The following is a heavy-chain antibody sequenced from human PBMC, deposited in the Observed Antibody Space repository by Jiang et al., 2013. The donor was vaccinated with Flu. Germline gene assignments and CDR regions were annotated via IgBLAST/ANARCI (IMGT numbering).Heavy chain of an antibody. CDR3: ARGLPRHGDYAPLDNWFDP. CDR1: GGSFSGYY. V-gene: IGHV4-34*01. CDR2: INHSGST. Sequence: LLKPSETLSLTCAVYGGSFSGYYWSWIRQPPGKGLEWIGEINHSGSTNYNPSLKSRVTISVDTSKNQFSLKLSSVTAADTAVYYCARGLPRHGDYAPLDNWFDPWGQGTLVTVSS. D-gene: IGHD4-17*01. J-gene: IGHJ5*02.